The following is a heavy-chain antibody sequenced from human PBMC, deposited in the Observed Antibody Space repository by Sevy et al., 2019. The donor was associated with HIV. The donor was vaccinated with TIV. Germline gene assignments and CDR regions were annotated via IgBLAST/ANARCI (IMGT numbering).Heavy chain of an antibody. CDR3: TRWKAAQSIFDY. V-gene: IGHV3-49*04. CDR1: GFTFGDYC. Sequence: GGSLRLSCTASGFTFGDYCMSWVRQAPGKGLEWVAFLKSDVYGGTVDHAASVGGRFVISREDSKTIAYLQMNDLKTEETGVYYCTRWKAAQSIFDYWGQGALVTVSS. J-gene: IGHJ4*02. CDR2: LKSDVYGGTV. D-gene: IGHD6-13*01.